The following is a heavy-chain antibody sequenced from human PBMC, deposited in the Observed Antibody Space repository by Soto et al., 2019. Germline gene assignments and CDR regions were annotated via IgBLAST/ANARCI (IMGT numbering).Heavy chain of an antibody. J-gene: IGHJ4*02. CDR2: INPIYGTA. V-gene: IGHV1-69*13. CDR3: ARSIVVVTALDY. D-gene: IGHD2-21*02. CDR1: GGTFSSYA. Sequence: SVKVSCKASGGTFSSYAISWVRQAPGQGLEWMGGINPIYGTANYAQKFQGRVTITGDASASTAYMELSSLRSEDTAVYYCARSIVVVTALDYWGQGTLVTVSS.